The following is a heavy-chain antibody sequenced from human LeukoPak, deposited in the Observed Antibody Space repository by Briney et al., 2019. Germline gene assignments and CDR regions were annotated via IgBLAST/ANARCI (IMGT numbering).Heavy chain of an antibody. D-gene: IGHD3-22*01. Sequence: PGGSLRLSCAASGFTFSSYSMNWVRQAPGKGLEWVSSISSSSSYIYYADSVKGRFTISRDNAKNSLYLQMNNLRAEDTAVYYCARANGLIVVAWGQGTLVTVSS. J-gene: IGHJ5*02. CDR2: ISSSSSYI. CDR3: ARANGLIVVA. CDR1: GFTFSSYS. V-gene: IGHV3-21*01.